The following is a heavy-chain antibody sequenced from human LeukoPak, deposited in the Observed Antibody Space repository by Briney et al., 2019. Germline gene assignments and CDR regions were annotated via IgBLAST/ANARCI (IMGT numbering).Heavy chain of an antibody. CDR2: ISSSSSYI. Sequence: PGGSLRLSCAASGFTFSGSAMHWVRQAPGKGLEWVSSISSSSSYIYYADSVKGRLTISRDNAKNSLYLQMNSLRAEDTAVYYCARDPTPRYCSGGSCYTHYGMDVWGQGTTVTVSS. J-gene: IGHJ6*02. CDR1: GFTFSGSA. CDR3: ARDPTPRYCSGGSCYTHYGMDV. V-gene: IGHV3-21*01. D-gene: IGHD2-15*01.